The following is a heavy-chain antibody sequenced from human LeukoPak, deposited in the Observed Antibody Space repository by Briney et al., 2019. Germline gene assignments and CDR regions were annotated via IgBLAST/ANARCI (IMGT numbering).Heavy chain of an antibody. Sequence: GGSLRLSCAASGFTFSSYSMNWVRQAPGKGLEWVSSISSSSSYIYYADSVKGRFTISRDNAKNSLYLQMNSLRAEDTAVYYCARESSGWFGIPIRYFDYWGQGTLVTVSS. CDR1: GFTFSSYS. CDR2: ISSSSSYI. CDR3: ARESSGWFGIPIRYFDY. V-gene: IGHV3-21*01. D-gene: IGHD3-10*01. J-gene: IGHJ4*02.